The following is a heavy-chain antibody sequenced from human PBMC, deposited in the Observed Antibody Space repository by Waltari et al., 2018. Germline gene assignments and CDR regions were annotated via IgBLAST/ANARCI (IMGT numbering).Heavy chain of an antibody. CDR3: ARDSGRRYYGSGSRYYYYGMDV. CDR1: GGTFSSYA. J-gene: IGHJ6*02. CDR2: IIPIFGTA. D-gene: IGHD3-10*01. V-gene: IGHV1-69*05. Sequence: QVQLVQSGAEVKKPGSSVKVSCKASGGTFSSYAISWVRQAPGQGLEWMGGIIPIFGTANYAQKFQGRVTITTDESTSTAYMELSSLRSEDTAVYYCARDSGRRYYGSGSRYYYYGMDVWGQGTTVTVSS.